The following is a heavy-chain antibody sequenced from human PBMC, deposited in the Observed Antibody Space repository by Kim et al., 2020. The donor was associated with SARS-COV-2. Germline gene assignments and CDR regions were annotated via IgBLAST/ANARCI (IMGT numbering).Heavy chain of an antibody. D-gene: IGHD1-1*01. V-gene: IGHV4-61*02. J-gene: IGHJ6*02. CDR3: ARSLERPYYYYYGMDV. CDR2: IYTSGST. Sequence: SETLSLTCTVSGGSISSGSYYWSWIRQPAGKGLEWIGRIYTSGSTNYNPSLKSRVTISVDTSKNQFSLKLSSVTAADTAVYYCARSLERPYYYYYGMDVWGQGTTVTVSS. CDR1: GGSISSGSYY.